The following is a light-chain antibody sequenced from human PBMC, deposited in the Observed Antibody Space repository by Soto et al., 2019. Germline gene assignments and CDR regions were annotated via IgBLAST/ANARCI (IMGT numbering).Light chain of an antibody. Sequence: IVMTQSPATLSVSPGERATLSCRASQSVTSNFAWYQQKPGQAPRLLIYDASTRATGIPARFSGSGSGTEFTLTISRLEPEDFAVYYCQQYGSRVTFGQGTKVDIK. CDR1: QSVTSN. CDR3: QQYGSRVT. V-gene: IGKV3-15*01. J-gene: IGKJ1*01. CDR2: DAS.